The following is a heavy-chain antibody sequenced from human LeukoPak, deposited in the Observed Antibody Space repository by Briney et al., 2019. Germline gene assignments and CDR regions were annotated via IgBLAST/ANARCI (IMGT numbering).Heavy chain of an antibody. J-gene: IGHJ6*03. D-gene: IGHD6-13*01. CDR3: ARRRVESGSWSYYYYYYYMDV. Sequence: GGSLRLSCVASGFTFSSYWMSWVRQAPGKGLECVADIKQDGSEKYYVDSVKGRFTISRDNAKNSLYLQMNSLRAEDTAIYYCARRRVESGSWSYYYYYYYMDVWGKGTTVTVSS. CDR2: IKQDGSEK. CDR1: GFTFSSYW. V-gene: IGHV3-7*01.